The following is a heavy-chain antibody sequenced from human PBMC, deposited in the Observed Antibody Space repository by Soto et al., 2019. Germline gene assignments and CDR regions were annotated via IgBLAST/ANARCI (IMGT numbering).Heavy chain of an antibody. CDR3: ARRPITMVRGVIRKNWFDP. Sequence: SETLSLTCAVDGVSFSGYYWSWIRQPPGKGLGWIGAINHSGSTNYNPSLKSRVTISVDTSKNQSSLKLSSVTAAATAVYYCARRPITMVRGVIRKNWFDPWGQGTLVTVSS. J-gene: IGHJ5*02. V-gene: IGHV4-34*01. D-gene: IGHD3-10*01. CDR2: INHSGST. CDR1: GVSFSGYY.